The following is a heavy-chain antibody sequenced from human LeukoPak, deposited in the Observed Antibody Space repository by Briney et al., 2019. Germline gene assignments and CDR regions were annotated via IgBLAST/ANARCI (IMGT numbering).Heavy chain of an antibody. V-gene: IGHV1-18*01. CDR2: ISAYNGNT. CDR1: GYTFTSYG. CDR3: ARSHYYDSSGYVGY. D-gene: IGHD3-22*01. J-gene: IGHJ4*02. Sequence: ASVKVSCKASGYTFTSYGISWVRQAPGQGLEWMGWISAYNGNTNYAQKLQGRDTMTTDTSTSTAYMELRSLRSDDTAVYYCARSHYYDSSGYVGYWGQGTLVTVSS.